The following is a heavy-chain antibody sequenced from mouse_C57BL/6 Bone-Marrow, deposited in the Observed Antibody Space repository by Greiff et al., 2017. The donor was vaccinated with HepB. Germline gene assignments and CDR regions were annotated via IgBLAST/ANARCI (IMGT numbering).Heavy chain of an antibody. Sequence: EVQLVESGGGLVQPGGSLKLSCAASGFTFSDYYMYWVRQTPEKRLEWVAYISNGGGSTYYPDTVKGRFTISRDNAKNTLYLQMSRLKSEDTAMYYCARHRGEGNYFDYWGQGTTLTASS. D-gene: IGHD2-14*01. V-gene: IGHV5-12*01. J-gene: IGHJ2*01. CDR1: GFTFSDYY. CDR2: ISNGGGST. CDR3: ARHRGEGNYFDY.